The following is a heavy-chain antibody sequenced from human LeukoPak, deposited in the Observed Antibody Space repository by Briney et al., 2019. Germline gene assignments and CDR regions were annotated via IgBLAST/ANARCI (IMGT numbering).Heavy chain of an antibody. V-gene: IGHV1-18*04. D-gene: IGHD3-22*01. CDR3: ARERGVYYDSSGYFDY. J-gene: IGHJ4*02. CDR1: GYTFTSYG. Sequence: EASVRVSCKASGYTFTSYGISWVRQAPGQGLEWMGWISAYNGNTNYAQKLQGRVTMTTDTSTSTAYMELRSLRSDDTAVYYCARERGVYYDSSGYFDYWGQGTLVTVSS. CDR2: ISAYNGNT.